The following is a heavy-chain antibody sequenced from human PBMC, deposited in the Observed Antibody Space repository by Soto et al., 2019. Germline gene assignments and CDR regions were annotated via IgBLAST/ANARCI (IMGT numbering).Heavy chain of an antibody. D-gene: IGHD6-13*01. J-gene: IGHJ6*02. CDR2: IWYDGSNK. V-gene: IGHV3-33*01. CDR3: ARDNYAGYKAGGAAAGYYYYGMDV. CDR1: GFTFSSYG. Sequence: QVQLVESGGGVVQPGRSLRLSCAASGFTFSSYGMHWVRQAPGKGLEWWADIWYDGSNKYYADSVKGRFTISRDNAKNTLYGQMNRLRAEDTAVYYCARDNYAGYKAGGAAAGYYYYGMDVWGQGTTVTVS.